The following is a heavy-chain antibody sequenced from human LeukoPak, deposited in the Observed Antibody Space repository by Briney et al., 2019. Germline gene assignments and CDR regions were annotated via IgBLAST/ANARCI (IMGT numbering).Heavy chain of an antibody. CDR3: AKVRVVVASYYYYGMDV. V-gene: IGHV3-30*18. CDR2: ISYDGSNK. CDR1: GFTFSSYG. Sequence: GGSLRLSCAASGFTFSSYGMHWVRQAPGKGLEWVAVISYDGSNKYYADSVKGRFTISRDNSKNTLYLQMNSLRAEDTAVYYCAKVRVVVASYYYYGMDVWGQGTTVTVSS. D-gene: IGHD2-15*01. J-gene: IGHJ6*02.